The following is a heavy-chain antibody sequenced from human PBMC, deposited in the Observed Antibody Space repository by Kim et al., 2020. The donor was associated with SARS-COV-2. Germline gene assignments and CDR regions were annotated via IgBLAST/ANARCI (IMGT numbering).Heavy chain of an antibody. Sequence: SETLSLTCTVSGGSVTSNNYYWGWVRQPPGKGLEWIGSIYYSGITYYNPSLKSRVTVSVDTSKNQFSLKLNSVTAADTAVYYCARRRYFDFPPRDFDYWGQGTRVTVSS. D-gene: IGHD3-9*01. V-gene: IGHV4-39*01. CDR3: ARRRYFDFPPRDFDY. CDR1: GGSVTSNNYY. J-gene: IGHJ4*02. CDR2: IYYSGIT.